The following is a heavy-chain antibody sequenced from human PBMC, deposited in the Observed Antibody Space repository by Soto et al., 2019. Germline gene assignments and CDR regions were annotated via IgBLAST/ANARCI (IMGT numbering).Heavy chain of an antibody. J-gene: IGHJ4*02. CDR3: ARDSYGDYENTWFYWQGVMYY. Sequence: SETLSLTCAVSGYSISSGYYWGWIRQPPGKGLEWIGSIYHSGSTYYNPSLKSRVTISVDTSKNQFSLKLSSVTAADTAVYYCARDSYGDYENTWFYWQGVMYYWGQGILVTVSS. D-gene: IGHD4-17*01. CDR1: GYSISSGYY. CDR2: IYHSGST. V-gene: IGHV4-38-2*02.